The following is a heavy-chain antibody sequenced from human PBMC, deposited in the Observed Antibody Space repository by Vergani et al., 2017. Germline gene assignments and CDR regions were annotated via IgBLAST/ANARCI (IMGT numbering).Heavy chain of an antibody. V-gene: IGHV3-23*01. Sequence: EAQLLESGGGLVQPGGSLRLSCVASGFPLSSHGMSWVRQTPGKGPEWVSCISSGGDYTYYSDSVKGRFSVSRDNSKNTLYLQINSLRAEETAVYFCAKIRVVARWAFDIWGRGTMVTVSS. D-gene: IGHD3-22*01. CDR2: ISSGGDYT. CDR3: AKIRVVARWAFDI. CDR1: GFPLSSHG. J-gene: IGHJ3*02.